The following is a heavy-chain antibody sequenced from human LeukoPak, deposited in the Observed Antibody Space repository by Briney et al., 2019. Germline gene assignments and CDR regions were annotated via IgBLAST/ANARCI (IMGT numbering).Heavy chain of an antibody. CDR1: GGSISSYY. CDR2: IYYSGST. CDR3: ARRQTYSWFDP. D-gene: IGHD3-16*01. V-gene: IGHV4-59*08. J-gene: IGHJ5*02. Sequence: PSETLSLTCTVSGGSISSYYWSWIRQPPGKGLEWIGYIYYSGSTNYNPSLKSRVTISVDTSKNQFSLKLSSVTAADTAVYYCARRQTYSWFDPWGQGTLVTVSS.